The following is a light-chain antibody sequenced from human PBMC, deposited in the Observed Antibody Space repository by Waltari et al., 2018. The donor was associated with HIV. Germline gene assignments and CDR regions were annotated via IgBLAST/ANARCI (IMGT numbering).Light chain of an antibody. J-gene: IGLJ3*02. CDR3: VTWDKSLSAVV. CDR2: DNY. CDR1: SSNIGSRS. V-gene: IGLV1-51*01. Sequence: QSVLTQPPSVSAAPGQKVTISCSGSSSNIGSRSVSWYQHLPGTAPKLLIYDNYGRPSGIPDRFAGSKSGTSATLGITGLQTGDEADYYCVTWDKSLSAVVFGGGTKLTVL.